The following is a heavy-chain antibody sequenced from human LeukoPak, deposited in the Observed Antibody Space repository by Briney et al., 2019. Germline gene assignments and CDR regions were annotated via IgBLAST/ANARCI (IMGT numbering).Heavy chain of an antibody. CDR1: GFTFSSYG. CDR3: AKDTTAMVTHLDY. Sequence: GRSLRLSCAASGFTFSSYGMHWVRQAPGKGLEWVAVISYDGSNKYYADSVKGRFTISRDNPKNTLYLQMNSLRAEDTAVYYCAKDTTAMVTHLDYWGQGTLVTVSS. V-gene: IGHV3-30*18. D-gene: IGHD5-18*01. J-gene: IGHJ4*02. CDR2: ISYDGSNK.